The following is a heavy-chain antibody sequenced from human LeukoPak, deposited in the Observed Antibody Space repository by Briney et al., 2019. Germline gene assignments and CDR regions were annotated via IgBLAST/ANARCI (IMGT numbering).Heavy chain of an antibody. D-gene: IGHD6-19*01. V-gene: IGHV3-7*01. J-gene: IGHJ4*02. CDR1: RFTLSNYW. Sequence: GGSLRLSCAASRFTLSNYWMSWVRQAPGKGLEWVANIKQDGSETYYVDSVKGRFAISRDNAKNSLSLQMNSLRAEDTAVYYCARQRGSGCLDYWGQGTLVTVSS. CDR2: IKQDGSET. CDR3: ARQRGSGCLDY.